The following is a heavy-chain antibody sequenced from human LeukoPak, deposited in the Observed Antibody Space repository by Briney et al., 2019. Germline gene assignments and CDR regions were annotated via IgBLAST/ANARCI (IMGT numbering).Heavy chain of an antibody. D-gene: IGHD3-22*01. J-gene: IGHJ4*02. CDR3: ARSLTMIVVVINPLDY. V-gene: IGHV3-23*01. CDR1: GFTFSSYA. CDR2: ISGSGGST. Sequence: GGSLRLSCAASGFTFSSYAMSWVRQAPGKGLEWVSGISGSGGSTYYADSVKGRFTISRDNSKNTLYLQMNSLRAEDTAVYYCARSLTMIVVVINPLDYWGQGTLVTVSS.